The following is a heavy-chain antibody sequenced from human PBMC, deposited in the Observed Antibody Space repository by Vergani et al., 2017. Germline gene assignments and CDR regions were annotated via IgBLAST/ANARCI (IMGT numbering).Heavy chain of an antibody. CDR1: GYTLTELY. CDR2: FDPEDGET. D-gene: IGHD1-26*01. J-gene: IGHJ1*01. CDR3: ATDLVGATRYFQH. Sequence: QLVQSGPEVKKPGTSVKVSCKVSGYTLTELYMHWVRQAPGKGLEWMGGFDPEDGETIYAQKFQGRVTMTEDTSTETAYMELSSLRSEDTAVYYCATDLVGATRYFQHWGQGTLVTVSS. V-gene: IGHV1-24*01.